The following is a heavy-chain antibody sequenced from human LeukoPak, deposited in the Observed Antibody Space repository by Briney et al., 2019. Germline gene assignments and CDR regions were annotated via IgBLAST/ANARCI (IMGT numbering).Heavy chain of an antibody. V-gene: IGHV4-39*07. Sequence: SETLSLTCTVSGGSISSSPYYWGWIRQPPGKGLEWIGSIYYSGGSYYNPSLKSRVTISVDTSKNQFSLKLSSVTAADTAVYYCARGGRGGGRDYWGQGTLVTVSS. D-gene: IGHD2-15*01. CDR2: IYYSGGS. CDR3: ARGGRGGGRDY. CDR1: GGSISSSPYY. J-gene: IGHJ4*02.